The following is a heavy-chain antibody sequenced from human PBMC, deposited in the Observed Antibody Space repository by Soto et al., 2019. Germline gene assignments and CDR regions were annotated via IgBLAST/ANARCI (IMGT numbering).Heavy chain of an antibody. CDR2: ISDNGGNT. CDR3: TKKKGAHHYYSMDV. Sequence: GGSLRLSCAASGFTFNNYAMRWVRQAPGMGLEWVSTISDNGGNTYYADSVKGRFTISRDNSKNTLYLQINSLRAEDTAIYYCTKKKGAHHYYSMDVWGQGTTVTVSS. J-gene: IGHJ6*02. V-gene: IGHV3-23*01. CDR1: GFTFNNYA. D-gene: IGHD3-10*01.